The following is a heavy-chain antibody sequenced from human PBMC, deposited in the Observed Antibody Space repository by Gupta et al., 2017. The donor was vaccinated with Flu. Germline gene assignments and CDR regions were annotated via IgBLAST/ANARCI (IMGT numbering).Heavy chain of an antibody. D-gene: IGHD3-10*01. V-gene: IGHV5-51*01. J-gene: IGHJ4*02. Sequence: SGYTFAHNWIGWVGQMPGKGLEWLGIIYPGDSDTRYSPSFQGQVTISADKSFRTVYLQWSSLKASDTAMYYCARTLGSYSTGGFDYWGQGTRVTVSS. CDR3: ARTLGSYSTGGFDY. CDR1: GYTFAHNW. CDR2: IYPGDSDT.